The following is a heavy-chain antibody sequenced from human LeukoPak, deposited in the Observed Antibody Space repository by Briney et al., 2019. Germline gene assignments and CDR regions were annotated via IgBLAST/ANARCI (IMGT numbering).Heavy chain of an antibody. CDR1: GGSVSDYY. D-gene: IGHD2-2*01. J-gene: IGHJ4*02. CDR3: ASGTTDIVVVPAALRNYYFDY. CDR2: IYHTGST. V-gene: IGHV4-59*02. Sequence: SETLSLTCTISGGSVSDYYWSWIRQSPGKGLEWIGYIYHTGSTSYSPSLKSRVTISADTSQNQFSLKLSSVTAEDTAVYYCASGTTDIVVVPAALRNYYFDYWGQGTLVTVSS.